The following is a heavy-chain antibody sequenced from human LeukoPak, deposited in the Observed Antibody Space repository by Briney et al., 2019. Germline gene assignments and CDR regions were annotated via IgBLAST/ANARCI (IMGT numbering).Heavy chain of an antibody. V-gene: IGHV4-59*01. CDR3: ARVNWISPYYYYYYVDV. D-gene: IGHD1-1*01. J-gene: IGHJ6*03. CDR2: IYYSGST. Sequence: SETLSLTCTVSGGSISSYYWSWIRQPPGKGLEWIGEIYYSGSTNYNPSLKSRVTISVDTSKNQFSLKLSSVPAADTAVYYVARVNWISPYYYYYYVDVCGNGNPVTVSS. CDR1: GGSISSYY.